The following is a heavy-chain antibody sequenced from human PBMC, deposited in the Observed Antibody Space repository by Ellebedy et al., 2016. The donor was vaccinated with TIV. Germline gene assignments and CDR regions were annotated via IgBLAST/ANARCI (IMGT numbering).Heavy chain of an antibody. D-gene: IGHD4-17*01. V-gene: IGHV3-30-3*01. CDR2: ISYNGSIQ. J-gene: IGHJ6*02. Sequence: GESLKISCAASGFNLSNNALHWVRQAPGKGLEWLAVISYNGSIQFYADSVKGRFTISRDNSKNTLFLQMNSMRADDTAVYYCARPMTTVMDDYYGMDVWGQGTTVTISS. CDR1: GFNLSNNA. CDR3: ARPMTTVMDDYYGMDV.